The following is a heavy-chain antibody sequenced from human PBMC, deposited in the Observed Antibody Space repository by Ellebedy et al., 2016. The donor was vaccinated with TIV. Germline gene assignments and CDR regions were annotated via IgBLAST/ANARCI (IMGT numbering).Heavy chain of an antibody. CDR2: INQDGSKK. CDR1: GFTFSSSW. Sequence: GGSLRLXXAASGFTFSSSWMSWLRQAPGKGLEWVANINQDGSKKDYVESVRGRFTISRDNAKNSLSLQLNSLRAEDTAVYYCARDITFGAPHAFDIWGQGTMVTVSP. D-gene: IGHD3-10*01. V-gene: IGHV3-7*03. J-gene: IGHJ3*02. CDR3: ARDITFGAPHAFDI.